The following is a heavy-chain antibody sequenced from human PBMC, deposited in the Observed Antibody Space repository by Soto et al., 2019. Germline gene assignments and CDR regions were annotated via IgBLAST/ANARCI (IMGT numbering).Heavy chain of an antibody. D-gene: IGHD4-17*01. CDR2: ISGSGGST. CDR3: AKDLDYGDFYYFDY. Sequence: GGSLRLSCAASGFTFSSYAMSWVRHAPGKGLEWVSAISGSGGSTYYADSVKGRFTISRDNSKNTLYLQMNSLRAEDTAVYYCAKDLDYGDFYYFDYWGQGTLVTVSS. V-gene: IGHV3-23*01. CDR1: GFTFSSYA. J-gene: IGHJ4*02.